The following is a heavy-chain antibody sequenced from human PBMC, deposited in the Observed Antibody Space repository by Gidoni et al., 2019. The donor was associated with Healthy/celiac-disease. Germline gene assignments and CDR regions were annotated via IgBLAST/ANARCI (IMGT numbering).Heavy chain of an antibody. J-gene: IGHJ4*02. D-gene: IGHD3-22*01. CDR1: GGSFRGYY. Sequence: QVQLPQWGAGRLRPSASLSVTCAVHGGSFRGYYWSWLRQPTGKGLEWIGEVNHSGSTNYNPSANSRVTISVDTSKNQFSLKLSSVTAADTAVYYCARRAYDSSGYYSGYFDYWGQGTLVTVSS. CDR2: VNHSGST. CDR3: ARRAYDSSGYYSGYFDY. V-gene: IGHV4-34*01.